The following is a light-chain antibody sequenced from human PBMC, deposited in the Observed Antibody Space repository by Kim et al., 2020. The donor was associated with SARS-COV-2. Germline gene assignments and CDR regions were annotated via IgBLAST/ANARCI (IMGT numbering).Light chain of an antibody. CDR2: GKN. Sequence: SSELTQDPAVSVALGQTVRITCQGDSLRSYYASWYQQKPGQAPVLVIYGKNNRPSGIPDRFSGSRSGNTASLTITGAQAEDEADYYCNSRDSSGNPWVFGGGTQLTVL. CDR3: NSRDSSGNPWV. J-gene: IGLJ3*02. V-gene: IGLV3-19*01. CDR1: SLRSYY.